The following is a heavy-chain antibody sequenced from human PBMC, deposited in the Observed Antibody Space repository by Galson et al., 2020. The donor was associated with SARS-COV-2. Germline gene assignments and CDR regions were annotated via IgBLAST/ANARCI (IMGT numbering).Heavy chain of an antibody. D-gene: IGHD2-15*01. CDR1: GYTFTGHY. J-gene: IGHJ6*02. V-gene: IGHV1-2*02. CDR3: AGVGYCRGGSCPHYYYYGMDV. CDR2: INSNSGGT. Sequence: ASVPVSCKASGYTFTGHYMHRVRQAPGQGLEWMGWINSNSGGTNYAQKFQGRVTMTRDTSISTAYMELSRLRSDDTAVYYCAGVGYCRGGSCPHYYYYGMDVWGQGTTVTVSS.